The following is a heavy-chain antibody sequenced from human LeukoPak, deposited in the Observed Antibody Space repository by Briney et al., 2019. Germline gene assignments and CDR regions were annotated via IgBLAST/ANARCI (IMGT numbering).Heavy chain of an antibody. CDR2: IKQDGSEK. Sequence: GGSLRLSCAASGFTFSSYWMSWVRQAPGKGLEWVANIKQDGSEKYYVDSVKGRFTISRDNAKDSLYLQMTSLRAEDTAVYYCAKEVPYTGDGTGYYYPRYFDYWGQGTLVTVSS. V-gene: IGHV3-7*03. CDR3: AKEVPYTGDGTGYYYPRYFDY. D-gene: IGHD3-22*01. J-gene: IGHJ4*02. CDR1: GFTFSSYW.